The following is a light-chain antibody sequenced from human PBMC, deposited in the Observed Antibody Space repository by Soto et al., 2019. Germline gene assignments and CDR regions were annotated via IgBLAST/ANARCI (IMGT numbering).Light chain of an antibody. CDR2: DVS. Sequence: QSALTQPRSVSGSPGQSVTFSCTGTSSNVGGYNFVSWYQQHPGKAPKLMIYDVSKRPSGVPDRFSGSKSGNTASLTISGLQDEDEADYYCCSYAGSYTWVFGTGTKLTVL. J-gene: IGLJ1*01. V-gene: IGLV2-11*01. CDR1: SSNVGGYNF. CDR3: CSYAGSYTWV.